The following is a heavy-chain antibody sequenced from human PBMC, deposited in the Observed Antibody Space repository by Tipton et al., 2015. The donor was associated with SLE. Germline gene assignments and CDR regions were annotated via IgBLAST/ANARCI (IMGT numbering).Heavy chain of an antibody. Sequence: QSEAEVKKPGASVKVSCKASGYTFTSYGISWVRQAPGQGLEWMGWISAYNGNTNYAQKLQGRVTMTTDTSTSTAYMELRSLRSDDTAVYYCARALLLWFGELLWYYYGMDVWGQGTTVTVSS. V-gene: IGHV1-18*01. CDR2: ISAYNGNT. J-gene: IGHJ6*02. CDR1: GYTFTSYG. D-gene: IGHD3-10*01. CDR3: ARALLLWFGELLWYYYGMDV.